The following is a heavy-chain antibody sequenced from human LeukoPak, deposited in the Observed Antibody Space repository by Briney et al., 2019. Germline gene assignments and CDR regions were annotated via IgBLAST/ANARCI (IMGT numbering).Heavy chain of an antibody. J-gene: IGHJ4*02. CDR1: GYSFISFY. CDR2: INPSGGST. V-gene: IGHV1-46*01. Sequence: ASVKVSCKASGYSFISFYIHWVGQAPGQGLEWMGVINPSGGSTAYAQQFQGRVTMTRDTSTSTVYMELSSLRSEDTAVYYCARHSLIGTTPFDYWGQGTLVTVSS. D-gene: IGHD1-20*01. CDR3: ARHSLIGTTPFDY.